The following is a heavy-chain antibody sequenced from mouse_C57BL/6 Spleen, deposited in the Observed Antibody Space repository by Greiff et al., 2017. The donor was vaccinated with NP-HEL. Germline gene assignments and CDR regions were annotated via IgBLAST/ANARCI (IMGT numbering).Heavy chain of an antibody. J-gene: IGHJ3*01. Sequence: QVQLKQSGAELMKPGASVKLSCKATGYTFTGYWIEWVKQRPGHGLEWIGEILPGSGSTNYNEKFKGKATFTADTSSNTAYMQLSSLTTEDSAIYYCARHYGSSWRFAYWGQGTLVTVSA. CDR3: ARHYGSSWRFAY. CDR2: ILPGSGST. CDR1: GYTFTGYW. D-gene: IGHD1-1*01. V-gene: IGHV1-9*01.